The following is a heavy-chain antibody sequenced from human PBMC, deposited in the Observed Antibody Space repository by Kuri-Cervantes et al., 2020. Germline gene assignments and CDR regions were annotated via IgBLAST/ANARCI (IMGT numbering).Heavy chain of an antibody. J-gene: IGHJ4*02. CDR3: ARARGSGVRGVRPPNNGYYFDY. CDR2: INPNSGGT. CDR1: GSTFSNYG. V-gene: IGHV1-2*02. Sequence: ASVKVSCKTSGSTFSNYGIGWVRQAPGQGLEWMGWINPNSGGTNYAQKFQGRVTMTRDTSISTAYMELSRLRSDDTAVYYCARARGSGVRGVRPPNNGYYFDYWGQGTLVTVSS. D-gene: IGHD3-10*01.